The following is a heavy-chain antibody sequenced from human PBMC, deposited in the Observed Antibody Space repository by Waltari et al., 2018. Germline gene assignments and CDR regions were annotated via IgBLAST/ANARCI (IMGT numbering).Heavy chain of an antibody. D-gene: IGHD6-19*01. Sequence: QVQLQESGPGLVKPSQTLSLTCTVSGGSISSGSYYWSWIRQPAGKGLEWIGRIYTSGSTNYNPSLKRRVTISVDTSKNQFSLKLGSVTAADTAVYYCARVRTGYSSGWYRDAFDIWGQGTMVTVSS. CDR2: IYTSGST. CDR3: ARVRTGYSSGWYRDAFDI. CDR1: GGSISSGSYY. J-gene: IGHJ3*02. V-gene: IGHV4-61*02.